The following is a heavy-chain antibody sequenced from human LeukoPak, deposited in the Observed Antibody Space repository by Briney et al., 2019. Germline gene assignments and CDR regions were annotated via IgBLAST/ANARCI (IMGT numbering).Heavy chain of an antibody. Sequence: GGSLRLSCVAPGITFSSYAMHWVRQAPGKGLEWVAVISYDGSNKYYADSVKGRFTISRDNSKNTLYLQMNSLRAEDTAVYYCASTGWYNLDYWGQGTLVTVSS. CDR2: ISYDGSNK. V-gene: IGHV3-30*04. D-gene: IGHD6-19*01. CDR1: GITFSSYA. CDR3: ASTGWYNLDY. J-gene: IGHJ4*02.